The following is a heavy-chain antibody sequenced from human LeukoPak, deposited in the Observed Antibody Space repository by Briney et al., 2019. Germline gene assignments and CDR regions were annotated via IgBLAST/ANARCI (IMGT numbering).Heavy chain of an antibody. J-gene: IGHJ4*02. CDR3: AKADGGFYDSSGYYRRALDYYFDY. Sequence: PGGSLRLSCAASGFTFSTYAMSWVRQAPGKGLEWVSSISANGASTDYADSVKGRFAISRDNSQNTLYLQMNSLRAEDTAVYYCAKADGGFYDSSGYYRRALDYYFDYWGQGTLVTVSS. CDR1: GFTFSTYA. D-gene: IGHD3-22*01. V-gene: IGHV3-23*01. CDR2: ISANGAST.